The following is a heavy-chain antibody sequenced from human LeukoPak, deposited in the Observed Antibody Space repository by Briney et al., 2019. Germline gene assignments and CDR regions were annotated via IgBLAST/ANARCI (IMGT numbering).Heavy chain of an antibody. CDR3: AREADIVLGDY. CDR2: ISAYNGNT. V-gene: IGHV1-18*01. D-gene: IGHD2-2*01. J-gene: IGHJ4*02. Sequence: ASVKVSCKASGYTFTNYVITWVRQAPGQGLEWMGWISAYNGNTNYAQRPQGRVTMTTDTSTSTAYMELRSLRSDDTAVYYCAREADIVLGDYWGQGTLVTVSS. CDR1: GYTFTNYV.